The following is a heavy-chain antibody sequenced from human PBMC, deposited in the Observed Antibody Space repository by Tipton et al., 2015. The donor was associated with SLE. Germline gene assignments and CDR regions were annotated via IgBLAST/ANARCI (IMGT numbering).Heavy chain of an antibody. CDR2: IYYSGST. J-gene: IGHJ4*02. CDR1: GGSISSGDYY. D-gene: IGHD3-10*01. Sequence: TLSLTCTVSGGSISSGDYYWSWIRQPPGKGLEWIGYIYYSGSTYYNPSLKSRVTISVDTSKNQFSLKLSSVTAADTAVYYCARDLMVRGVDYWGQGTLVTVSS. V-gene: IGHV4-30-4*01. CDR3: ARDLMVRGVDY.